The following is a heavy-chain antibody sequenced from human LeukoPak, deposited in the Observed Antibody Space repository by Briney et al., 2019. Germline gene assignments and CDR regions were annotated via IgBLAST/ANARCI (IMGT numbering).Heavy chain of an antibody. CDR3: AKDGYYGSGTYPDY. CDR1: GFTFSSYG. D-gene: IGHD3-10*01. J-gene: IGHJ4*02. V-gene: IGHV3-30*18. Sequence: PGGSLRLSCAASGFTFSSYGMNWVRQAPGKGLEWVAVISYDGTNKFYVDSLRGRFTISRDNSKNTLYLQMNSLRAGDTAVYYCAKDGYYGSGTYPDYWGQGTLVTVSS. CDR2: ISYDGTNK.